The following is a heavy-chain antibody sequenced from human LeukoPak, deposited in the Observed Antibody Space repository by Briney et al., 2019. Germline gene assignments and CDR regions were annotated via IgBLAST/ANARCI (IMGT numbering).Heavy chain of an antibody. V-gene: IGHV4-61*08. CDR1: GVSIKSGDYS. CDR2: IYYSGST. J-gene: IGHJ4*02. D-gene: IGHD5-18*01. Sequence: PSETLSLICTVSGVSIKSGDYSWSWIRQPPGKGLEWIGYIYYSGSTNYNPSLKSRVTISVDTSTNQFSLKLSSVTAADTAVYYCARVRELWSVTYFDYWGQGTLVTVSS. CDR3: ARVRELWSVTYFDY.